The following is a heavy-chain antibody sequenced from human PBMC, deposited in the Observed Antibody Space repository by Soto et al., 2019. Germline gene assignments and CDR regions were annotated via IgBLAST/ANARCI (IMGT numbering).Heavy chain of an antibody. CDR2: ISSSSYI. Sequence: PGGSLRLSCAASGFTFSSYSMNWVRQAPGKGLEWVSSISSSSYIYYADSVKGRFTISRDNAKNSLYLQMNSLRAEDTAVYYCARGLYYDSSGYYYDGMDVWGQGTTVTVSS. CDR3: ARGLYYDSSGYYYDGMDV. V-gene: IGHV3-21*01. CDR1: GFTFSSYS. J-gene: IGHJ6*02. D-gene: IGHD3-22*01.